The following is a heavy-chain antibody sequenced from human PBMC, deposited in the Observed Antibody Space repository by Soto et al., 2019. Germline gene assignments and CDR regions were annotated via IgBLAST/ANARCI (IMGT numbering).Heavy chain of an antibody. CDR2: IYYSGST. CDR1: GGSISSGDYY. Sequence: ASETLSLTCTVSGGSISSGDYYWSWIRQPPGKGLEWIGYIYYSGSTYYNPSLKGRVTISVDTSKNQFSLKLSSVTAADTAVYYCARTRITPSWFDPWGQGTLVTVSS. D-gene: IGHD3-10*01. J-gene: IGHJ5*02. CDR3: ARTRITPSWFDP. V-gene: IGHV4-30-4*01.